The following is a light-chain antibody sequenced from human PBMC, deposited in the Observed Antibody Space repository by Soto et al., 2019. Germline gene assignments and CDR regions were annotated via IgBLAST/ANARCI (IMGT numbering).Light chain of an antibody. CDR2: DAS. CDR3: QQRSNWPPPMYT. Sequence: EIVLTQSPATLSLSPGERATLSCRASQSVSSYLAWYQQKPGQAPRLLIYDASNRATGIPARFSGSGSVTDFTLTISSLEPEDFAVYYCQQRSNWPPPMYTFGQGTKLEIK. CDR1: QSVSSY. V-gene: IGKV3-11*01. J-gene: IGKJ2*01.